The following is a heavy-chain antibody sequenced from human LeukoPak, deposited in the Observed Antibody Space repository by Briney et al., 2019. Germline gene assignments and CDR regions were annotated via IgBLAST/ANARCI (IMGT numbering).Heavy chain of an antibody. CDR1: GGSFSGYY. J-gene: IGHJ4*02. V-gene: IGHV4-34*01. Sequence: PSETLSLTCAVYGGSFSGYYWSWIRQPPGKGLEWIGEINHSGSINYNPSLKSRVTISVDTSKNQFSLKLSSVTAADTAVYYCARGVMCGGGSCYLPLDYWGQGTLVTVSS. CDR3: ARGVMCGGGSCYLPLDY. CDR2: INHSGSI. D-gene: IGHD2-15*01.